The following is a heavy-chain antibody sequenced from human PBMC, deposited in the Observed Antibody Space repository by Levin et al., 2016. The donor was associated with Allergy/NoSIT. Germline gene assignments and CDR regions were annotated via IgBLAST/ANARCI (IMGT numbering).Heavy chain of an antibody. CDR3: ARDGTTYCSGGSCLDYYYGMDV. Sequence: GESLKISCAASGFTFSDYYMSWIRQAPGKGLEWVSYISSSGSTIYYADSVKGRFTISRDNAKNSLYLQMNSLRAEDTAVYYCARDGTTYCSGGSCLDYYYGMDVWGQGTTVTVSS. J-gene: IGHJ6*02. CDR1: GFTFSDYY. CDR2: ISSSGSTI. D-gene: IGHD2-15*01. V-gene: IGHV3-11*01.